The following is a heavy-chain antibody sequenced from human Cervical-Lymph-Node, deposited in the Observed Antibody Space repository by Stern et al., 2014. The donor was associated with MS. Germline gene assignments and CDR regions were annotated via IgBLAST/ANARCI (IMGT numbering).Heavy chain of an antibody. CDR3: ARVWNWAYDH. CDR1: GFTFSSYW. Sequence: QLVQSGGGLVQPGGSLRLSCVASGFTFSSYWMHWVRQAPGKGPVWVSGITGSGSSTLYADSVRGRFTVSRDNSKNTLYLQMNSLTAEDTAVYYCARVWNWAYDHWGQGTRVTVSS. D-gene: IGHD1-7*01. V-gene: IGHV3-74*02. CDR2: ITGSGSST. J-gene: IGHJ5*02.